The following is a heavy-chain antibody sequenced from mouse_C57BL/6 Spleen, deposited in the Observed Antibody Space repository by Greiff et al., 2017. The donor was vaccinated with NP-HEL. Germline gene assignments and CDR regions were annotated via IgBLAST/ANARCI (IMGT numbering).Heavy chain of an antibody. CDR2: INPSNGGT. J-gene: IGHJ3*01. Sequence: QVQLQQPGTELVKPGASVKLSCKASGYTFTSYWMHWVKQRPGQGLEWIGNINPSNGGTNSNEKFKSKATLTVDKSSSTAYMQLSSLTSDDSAVDFCSRGTQLRESFDYWGQGTLVTVSA. D-gene: IGHD3-2*02. V-gene: IGHV1-53*01. CDR1: GYTFTSYW. CDR3: SRGTQLRESFDY.